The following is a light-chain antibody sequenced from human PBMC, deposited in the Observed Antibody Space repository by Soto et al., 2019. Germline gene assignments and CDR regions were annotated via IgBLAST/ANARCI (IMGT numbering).Light chain of an antibody. J-gene: IGKJ1*01. V-gene: IGKV2-28*01. CDR1: QSLLHSNGYNY. CDR2: LAS. Sequence: EIVMTHSPLSLSVTPGDPASISCRASQSLLHSNGYNYLDWYVQKPVQSPQLLINLASNRASGVPDNFSGSGTGTDFTLNIRRVGAEDGGIYYCMQALQTPWTFGQGPKVDI. CDR3: MQALQTPWT.